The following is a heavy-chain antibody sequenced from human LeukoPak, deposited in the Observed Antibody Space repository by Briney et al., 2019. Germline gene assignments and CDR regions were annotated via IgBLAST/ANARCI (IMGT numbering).Heavy chain of an antibody. V-gene: IGHV4-31*03. CDR1: GGSISSGGYY. CDR3: ARRDSSSSLIDY. CDR2: IYYSGST. D-gene: IGHD6-13*01. Sequence: SETLSLTCTVSGGSISSGGYYWSWIRQHPGKGLEWIGYIYYSGSTYYNPSLKSRVTISVDTSKNQFSLKLSSVTAADTAVYYCARRDSSSSLIDYRGQGTLVTVSS. J-gene: IGHJ4*02.